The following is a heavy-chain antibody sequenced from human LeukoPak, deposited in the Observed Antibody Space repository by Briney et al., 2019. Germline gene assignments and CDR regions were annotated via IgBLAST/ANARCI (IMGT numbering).Heavy chain of an antibody. V-gene: IGHV4-39*07. D-gene: IGHD3-3*01. CDR1: GGSISSSSYY. CDR2: IYYSGST. Sequence: PSETLSLTCTVSGGSISSSSYYWGWIRQPPGKGLEWIGSIYYSGSTYYNPSLKSRVTISVDTSKNQFSLKLSSVTAADTAVYYCARDRTRDYDFWRGEVYAFDIWGQGTMVTVSS. J-gene: IGHJ3*02. CDR3: ARDRTRDYDFWRGEVYAFDI.